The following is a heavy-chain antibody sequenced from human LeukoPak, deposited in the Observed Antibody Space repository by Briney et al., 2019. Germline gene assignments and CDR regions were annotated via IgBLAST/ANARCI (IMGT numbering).Heavy chain of an antibody. CDR3: ARSMVRGVILVY. CDR1: GGSISSGGYY. J-gene: IGHJ4*02. Sequence: SQTLSLTCTVSGGSISSGGYYWSWIRQHPGKSLEWIGYIYYSGSTYYNPSLKSRVTISVDTSKNQFSLKLSSVTAADTAVYYCARSMVRGVILVYWGQGTLATVSS. D-gene: IGHD3-10*01. V-gene: IGHV4-31*03. CDR2: IYYSGST.